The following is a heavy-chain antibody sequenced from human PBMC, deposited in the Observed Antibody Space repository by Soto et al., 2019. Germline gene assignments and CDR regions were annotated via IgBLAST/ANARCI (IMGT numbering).Heavy chain of an antibody. J-gene: IGHJ4*02. V-gene: IGHV3-23*01. CDR2: ISATGGGT. Sequence: GGSLRLSCAASGFKFSNYAMSWVRQAPGKGLEWVSLISATGGGTYYADSVKGRFTISRDNSHNTLYLQVHSLTTEDTAVYYCAKDRRAGGNSAFYFDFWGQGAQVTVSS. CDR3: AKDRRAGGNSAFYFDF. CDR1: GFKFSNYA. D-gene: IGHD3-16*01.